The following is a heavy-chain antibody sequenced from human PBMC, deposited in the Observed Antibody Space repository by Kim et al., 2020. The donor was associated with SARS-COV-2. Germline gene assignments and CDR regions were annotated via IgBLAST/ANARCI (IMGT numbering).Heavy chain of an antibody. CDR2: I. CDR3: ARGASGYYYDS. D-gene: IGHD3-22*01. V-gene: IGHV3-48*02. Sequence: IYYADSVKGRFSISRDKAKNSLFLQMNSLRDEDTAVYYCARGASGYYYDSWGQGTLVTVSS. J-gene: IGHJ4*02.